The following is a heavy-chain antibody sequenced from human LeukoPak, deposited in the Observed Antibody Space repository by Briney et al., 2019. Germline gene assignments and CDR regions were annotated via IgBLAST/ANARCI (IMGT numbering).Heavy chain of an antibody. J-gene: IGHJ5*02. CDR1: GYSFTSYW. CDR2: IYPGDSDT. V-gene: IGHV5-51*01. D-gene: IGHD1-26*01. Sequence: KPGASLQISCKGSGYSFTSYWIGWVRPMPGKGLEWMGIIYPGDSDTRYSPSFQGQVTISADKSISTAYLQWSSLKASDTAMYYCARRKGATRYNWFDPWGQGTLVTVSS. CDR3: ARRKGATRYNWFDP.